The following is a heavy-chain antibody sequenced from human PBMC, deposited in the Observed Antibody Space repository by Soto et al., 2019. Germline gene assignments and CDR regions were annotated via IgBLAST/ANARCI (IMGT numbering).Heavy chain of an antibody. CDR1: GFTFSSYG. CDR3: AREGIAVAGTDAFDI. Sequence: GGSLRLSCAASGFTFSSYGMHWVRQAPGKGLEWVAVIWYDGSNKYYADSVKGRFTISRDSSKNTLYLQMNSLRAEDTAVYYCAREGIAVAGTDAFDIWGQGTMVTVS. D-gene: IGHD6-19*01. V-gene: IGHV3-33*01. J-gene: IGHJ3*02. CDR2: IWYDGSNK.